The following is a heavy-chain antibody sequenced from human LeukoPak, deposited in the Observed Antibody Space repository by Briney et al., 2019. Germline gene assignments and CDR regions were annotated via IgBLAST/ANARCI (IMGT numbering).Heavy chain of an antibody. CDR3: ATARVVVVAAPTTYFDY. J-gene: IGHJ4*02. Sequence: ASVKVSCKTSGYTFTNYDIYWVRQAPGQGLECMGWISGYTGDTKYAQILQGRFTVTTDTSTSTAYMELSSLRSEDTAVYYCATARVVVVAAPTTYFDYWGQGTLVTVSS. D-gene: IGHD2-15*01. V-gene: IGHV1-18*01. CDR1: GYTFTNYD. CDR2: ISGYTGDT.